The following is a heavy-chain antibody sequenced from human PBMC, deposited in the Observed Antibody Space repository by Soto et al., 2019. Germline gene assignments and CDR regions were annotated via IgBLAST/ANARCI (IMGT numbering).Heavy chain of an antibody. CDR1: GFTFSSYA. J-gene: IGHJ6*03. D-gene: IGHD3-3*01. CDR2: ISGSGGST. Sequence: GGSLRLSCAASGFTFSSYAMSWVRQAPGKGLEWVSAISGSGGSTYYADSVKGRFTISRDNSKNTLYLQMNSLRAEDTAVYYCAKASAGYDFWSVPAPYYYMDVWGKGTTVTVSS. CDR3: AKASAGYDFWSVPAPYYYMDV. V-gene: IGHV3-23*01.